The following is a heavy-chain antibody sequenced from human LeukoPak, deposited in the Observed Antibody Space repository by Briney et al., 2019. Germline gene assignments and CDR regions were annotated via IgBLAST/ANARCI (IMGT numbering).Heavy chain of an antibody. CDR3: AKGWLDSSGSFFDY. CDR2: ISYDGSNK. D-gene: IGHD6-19*01. CDR1: GFTFSSYG. V-gene: IGHV3-30*18. Sequence: GGSLRLSCAASGFTFSSYGMHWVRQAPGKGLEWVAVISYDGSNKYYADSVKGRFTISRDNSKNTLYLQMNSLRAEDTAVYYCAKGWLDSSGSFFDYWGQGTLVTVSS. J-gene: IGHJ4*02.